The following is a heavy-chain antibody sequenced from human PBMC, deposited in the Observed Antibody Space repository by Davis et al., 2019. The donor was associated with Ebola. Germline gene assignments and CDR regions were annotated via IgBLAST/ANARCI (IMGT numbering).Heavy chain of an antibody. Sequence: GESLKISCAASGFTVSSNYMSWVRQAPGKGLEWVSVIYSGGSTYYADSVKGRFTISRDDSKNTAYLQMNSLKTEDTAVYYCTCTWSSFDYWGQGTLVTVSS. CDR1: GFTVSSNY. D-gene: IGHD3-10*01. V-gene: IGHV3-66*01. J-gene: IGHJ4*02. CDR2: IYSGGST. CDR3: TCTWSSFDY.